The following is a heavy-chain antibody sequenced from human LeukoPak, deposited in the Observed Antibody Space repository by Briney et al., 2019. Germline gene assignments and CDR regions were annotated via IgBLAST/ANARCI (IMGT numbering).Heavy chain of an antibody. CDR2: IFYSGST. CDR3: ARAKKSVAGFFDY. J-gene: IGHJ4*02. V-gene: IGHV4-59*01. CDR1: DDSITTYY. D-gene: IGHD6-19*01. Sequence: PSETLSLTCTVSDDSITTYYWSWVRQPPGKGLEWIGYIFYSGSTNYNPSLKSRASISIDTSKNQLSLKLSSVTAADTAVYYCARAKKSVAGFFDYWGQGSLVIVSS.